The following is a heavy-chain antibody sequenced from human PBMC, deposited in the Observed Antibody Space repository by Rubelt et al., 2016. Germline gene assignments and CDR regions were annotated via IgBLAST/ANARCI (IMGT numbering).Heavy chain of an antibody. CDR1: GYIFTGYY. CDR3: ARDYGGNKYYFDL. Sequence: QVQLVQSGAEMKKPGASVKVSCKTSGYIFTGYYMHLLRQAPGQGLEWEGRINPNNGRPDYAQQLQGRDTVISTAYMGLNRLGSDDTAVYYCARDYGGNKYYFDLWGQGTLVTVSS. D-gene: IGHD4-23*01. CDR2: INPNNGRP. V-gene: IGHV1-2*06. J-gene: IGHJ4*02.